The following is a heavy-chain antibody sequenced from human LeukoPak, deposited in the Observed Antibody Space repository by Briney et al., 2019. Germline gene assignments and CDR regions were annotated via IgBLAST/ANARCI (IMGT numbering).Heavy chain of an antibody. CDR2: IIPIFGTA. J-gene: IGHJ3*02. V-gene: IGHV1-69*05. Sequence: GSSVKVSCKASGGTFSSYAISWVRQAPGQGLEWMGGIIPIFGTANYAQKFQGRVTITTDESTSTAYMELSSLRSEDTAVYYCARVGDGLNDAFDMWGQGTLVTVSS. CDR3: ARVGDGLNDAFDM. CDR1: GGTFSSYA. D-gene: IGHD5-24*01.